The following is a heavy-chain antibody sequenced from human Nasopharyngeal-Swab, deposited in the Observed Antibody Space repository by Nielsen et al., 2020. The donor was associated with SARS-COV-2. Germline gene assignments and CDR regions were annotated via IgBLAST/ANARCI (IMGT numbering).Heavy chain of an antibody. CDR1: GGSIGTYY. D-gene: IGHD3-16*02. CDR2: IYYTGST. J-gene: IGHJ4*02. CDR3: ARQDVSGSYRFMVY. Sequence: SETLSLTCTVSGGSIGTYYWSWIRKPPGKGLEGIGYIYYTGSTMYNPSLKGRVTLSVDTSENQFSLRLTSVTAADSAVYYCARQDVSGSYRFMVYWGQGALVTVSS. V-gene: IGHV4-59*08.